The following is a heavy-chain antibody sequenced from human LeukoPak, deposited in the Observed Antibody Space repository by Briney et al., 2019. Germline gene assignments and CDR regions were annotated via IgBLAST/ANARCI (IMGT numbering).Heavy chain of an antibody. CDR1: GFTFSSYG. CDR2: ISYDGSNK. D-gene: IGHD6-13*01. CDR3: AKDLTRIAAAGTSDY. V-gene: IGHV3-30*18. Sequence: GGSLRLSCAASGFTFSSYGMHWVRQAPGKGLEWVAAISYDGSNKYYADSVKGRFTISRDNSKNTLYLQMNSLRAEDTAVYHCAKDLTRIAAAGTSDYWGQGTLVTVSS. J-gene: IGHJ4*02.